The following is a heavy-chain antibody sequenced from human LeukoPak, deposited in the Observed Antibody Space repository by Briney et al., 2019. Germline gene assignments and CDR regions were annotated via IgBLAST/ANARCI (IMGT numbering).Heavy chain of an antibody. D-gene: IGHD6-13*01. Sequence: GGSLRLSCVASGFSFGDYAMNWVRQAPGKGLEWVSSISSSSSYIYYADSVKGRFTISRDNAKNSLYLQMNSLRAEDTAVYYCAREGSSSLYNWFDPWGQGTLVTVSS. V-gene: IGHV3-21*04. J-gene: IGHJ5*02. CDR2: ISSSSSYI. CDR1: GFSFGDYA. CDR3: AREGSSSLYNWFDP.